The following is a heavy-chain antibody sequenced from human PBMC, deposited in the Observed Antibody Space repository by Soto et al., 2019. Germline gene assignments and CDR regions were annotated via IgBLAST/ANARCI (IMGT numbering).Heavy chain of an antibody. CDR1: GGSISSGDYY. CDR2: IYYSGST. J-gene: IGHJ6*04. D-gene: IGHD2-2*01. V-gene: IGHV4-30-4*01. CDR3: ARGYCSSTSCYGNYYYYYGMDV. Sequence: SETLSLTCTVSGGSISSGDYYWSWIRQPPGKGLEWIGYIYYSGSTYYNPSLKSRVTISVDTSKNQFSLKLSSVTAADTAVYYCARGYCSSTSCYGNYYYYYGMDVWGKGTTVTGSS.